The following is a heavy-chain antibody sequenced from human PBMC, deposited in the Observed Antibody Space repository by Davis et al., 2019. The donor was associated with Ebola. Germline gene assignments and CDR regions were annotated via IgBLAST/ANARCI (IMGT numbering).Heavy chain of an antibody. CDR3: ARAQYCSGGSCYSSFWFDY. CDR1: GFTFSSSG. Sequence: GGSLRLSCAASGFTFSSSGMHWVRQAPGKGLEWVAVIWYDGSNKYYADSVKGRFTISRDNSKNTLYLQMNSLRAEDTAVYYCARAQYCSGGSCYSSFWFDYWGQGTLVTVSS. D-gene: IGHD2-15*01. J-gene: IGHJ4*02. CDR2: IWYDGSNK. V-gene: IGHV3-33*01.